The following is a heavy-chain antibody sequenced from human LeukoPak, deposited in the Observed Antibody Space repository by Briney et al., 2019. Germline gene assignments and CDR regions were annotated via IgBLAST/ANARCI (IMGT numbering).Heavy chain of an antibody. Sequence: AASVKVSCKVSGYTLTELSMHWVRQAPGKGLEWMGGFDPEDGETIYAQKFQGRVTMTEDTSTDTAYMELSSLRSEDTAVYYCARVWEEIGAIYGDLNWFDPWGQGTLVTVSS. CDR3: ARVWEEIGAIYGDLNWFDP. CDR1: GYTLTELS. V-gene: IGHV1-24*01. CDR2: FDPEDGET. D-gene: IGHD4-17*01. J-gene: IGHJ5*02.